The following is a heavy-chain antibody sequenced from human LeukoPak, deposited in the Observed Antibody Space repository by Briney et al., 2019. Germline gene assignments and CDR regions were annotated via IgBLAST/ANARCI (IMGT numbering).Heavy chain of an antibody. J-gene: IGHJ3*02. V-gene: IGHV4-59*03. CDR2: ICNRGDT. D-gene: IGHD1-26*01. CDR3: AAWDESLRAFDI. Sequence: SETLALTCAVSGHPISIYCWNWVRQPPGKGRQWVGYICNRGDTNYHRPLNGRVSISLDTSRNQFALSLTSMNAADPAGYYCAAWDESLRAFDIWGEGTMVTVSS. CDR1: GHPISIYC.